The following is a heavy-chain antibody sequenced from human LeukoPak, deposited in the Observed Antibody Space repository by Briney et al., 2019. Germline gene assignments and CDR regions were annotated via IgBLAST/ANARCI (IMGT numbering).Heavy chain of an antibody. J-gene: IGHJ3*02. Sequence: GASVKVSCKASGYTFTSYAMNWVRQATGQGLEWMGWVNTNTGNPTYAQGFTGRFVFSLDTSVSTAYLQISSLKAEDTAVYYCARVSLVWAFDIWGQGTMVTVSS. CDR3: ARVSLVWAFDI. V-gene: IGHV7-4-1*02. CDR1: GYTFTSYA. CDR2: VNTNTGNP. D-gene: IGHD3/OR15-3a*01.